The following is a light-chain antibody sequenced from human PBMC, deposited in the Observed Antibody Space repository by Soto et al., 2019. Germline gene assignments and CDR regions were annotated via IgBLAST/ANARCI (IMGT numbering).Light chain of an antibody. J-gene: IGLJ1*01. V-gene: IGLV2-8*01. CDR1: SGDVGGYNY. CDR3: SSYAGSNNYV. CDR2: EVS. Sequence: VLTQPPSASGSPGQSVTISCTATSGDVGGYNYVSWYQQHPGKAPKLMIYEVSKRPSGVPDRFSGSKSGNTASLTVSGLQAEDEADYYCSSYAGSNNYVFGTGTKVTVL.